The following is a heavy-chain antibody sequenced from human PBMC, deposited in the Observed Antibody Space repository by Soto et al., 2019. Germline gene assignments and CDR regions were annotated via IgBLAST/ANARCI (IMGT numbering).Heavy chain of an antibody. V-gene: IGHV1-46*01. CDR2: INPTGGST. D-gene: IGHD2-21*01. J-gene: IGHJ4*02. Sequence: ASVKVSCKASGYTFTNYYLHWVRQAPGQGLEWLGIINPTGGSTNYAQKFQGRVTMTRDTSTSTVDMELSSLRYEDTAVYYCARAVPDYSYYYDYWGQGTLVTVSS. CDR3: ARAVPDYSYYYDY. CDR1: GYTFTNYY.